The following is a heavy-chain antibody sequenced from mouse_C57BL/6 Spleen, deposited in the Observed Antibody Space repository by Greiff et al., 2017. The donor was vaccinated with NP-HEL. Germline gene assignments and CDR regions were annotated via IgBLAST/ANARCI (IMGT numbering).Heavy chain of an antibody. CDR3: ARYRGPYAMDY. CDR2: ISSGSSTI. Sequence: EVKVVESGGGLVKPGGSLKLSCAASGFTFSDYGMHWVRQAPEKGLEWVAYISSGSSTIYYADTVKGRFTISRGNAKHTLFLQMTSLRAEDTAMYYCARYRGPYAMDYWGQGTSVTVSS. J-gene: IGHJ4*01. CDR1: GFTFSDYG. V-gene: IGHV5-17*01. D-gene: IGHD3-1*01.